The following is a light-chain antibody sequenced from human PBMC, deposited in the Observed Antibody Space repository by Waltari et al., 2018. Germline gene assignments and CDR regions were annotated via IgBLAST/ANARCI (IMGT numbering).Light chain of an antibody. CDR1: RSNIGNNY. CDR3: GTWDSSLNIGM. Sequence: QSVLTQPPSVSAAPGQKVTISCSGSRSNIGNNYVSWYQQVPGTAPRLLIHENNNRPAGIPDRCSGAKSGTSGTLASTGVQTADEADYYCGTWDSSLNIGMFGGGTKLTVL. CDR2: ENN. J-gene: IGLJ3*02. V-gene: IGLV1-51*02.